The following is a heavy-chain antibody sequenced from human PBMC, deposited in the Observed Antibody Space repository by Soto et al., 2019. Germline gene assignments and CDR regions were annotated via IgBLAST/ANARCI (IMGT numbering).Heavy chain of an antibody. V-gene: IGHV1-18*01. Sequence: VSVKVSCKASGYTFTSYGITWVRQAPGQGLEWLGWINGYNGNTNYAQKLQGRVTMTTDTSTSTAYMELRSLRSDDTAVYYCARMGDVPYYYYGMDVWGQGTTVTVSS. CDR3: ARMGDVPYYYYGMDV. D-gene: IGHD3-16*01. CDR2: INGYNGNT. J-gene: IGHJ6*02. CDR1: GYTFTSYG.